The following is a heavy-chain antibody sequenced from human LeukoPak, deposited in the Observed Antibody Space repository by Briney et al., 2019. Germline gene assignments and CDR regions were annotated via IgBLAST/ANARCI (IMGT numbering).Heavy chain of an antibody. Sequence: GASVKVSCKASGYTFTSYDINWVRQAPGQGLEWMGWISAYNGNTNYAQKLQGRVTMTTDTSTSTAYMELRSLKSDDTAVYYCARGYCSSTSCPFDYWGQGTLVTVSS. V-gene: IGHV1-18*01. CDR2: ISAYNGNT. D-gene: IGHD2-2*01. J-gene: IGHJ4*02. CDR1: GYTFTSYD. CDR3: ARGYCSSTSCPFDY.